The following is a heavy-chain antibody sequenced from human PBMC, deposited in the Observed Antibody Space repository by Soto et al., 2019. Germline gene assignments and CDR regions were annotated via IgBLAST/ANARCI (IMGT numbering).Heavy chain of an antibody. V-gene: IGHV1-69*01. Sequence: QVQLVQSGAEVQKPGSSVKVSCKASGGTFSSYAISWVRQAPGQGLEWMGGIIPIFGTANYAQKFQVRVTITADESTSTAYMELSSLRSEDTAVYYCAVGPTVTTRGYFDYWGQGTLVTVSS. J-gene: IGHJ4*02. D-gene: IGHD4-17*01. CDR3: AVGPTVTTRGYFDY. CDR2: IIPIFGTA. CDR1: GGTFSSYA.